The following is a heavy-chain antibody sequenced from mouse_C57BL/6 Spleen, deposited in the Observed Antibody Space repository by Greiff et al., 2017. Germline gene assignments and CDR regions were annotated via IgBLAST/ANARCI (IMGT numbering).Heavy chain of an antibody. CDR2: INPGSGGT. D-gene: IGHD1-1*01. CDR1: GYAFTNYL. J-gene: IGHJ2*01. CDR3: ARETYGSSSPVDY. Sequence: QVQLQQSGAELVRPGTSVTVSCKASGYAFTNYLIEWVKQRPGQGLEWIGVINPGSGGTNYNEKFKGKATLTADKSSSTAYMQLSSLTSEDSAVYFCARETYGSSSPVDYWGQGTTLTVSS. V-gene: IGHV1-54*01.